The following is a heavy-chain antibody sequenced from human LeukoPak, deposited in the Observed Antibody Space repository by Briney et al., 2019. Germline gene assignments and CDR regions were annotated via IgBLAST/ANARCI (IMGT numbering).Heavy chain of an antibody. J-gene: IGHJ6*03. Sequence: PGGSLRLSCAASGFTFSSYSMNWVRQAPGKGLEWVAFIRYDGSNKYYADSVKGRFTISRDNSKNTLYLQMNSLRAEDTAVYYCARRRGSGSTYYYYYYYMDVWGKGTTVTISS. V-gene: IGHV3-33*08. CDR1: GFTFSSYS. D-gene: IGHD3-10*01. CDR2: IRYDGSNK. CDR3: ARRRGSGSTYYYYYYYMDV.